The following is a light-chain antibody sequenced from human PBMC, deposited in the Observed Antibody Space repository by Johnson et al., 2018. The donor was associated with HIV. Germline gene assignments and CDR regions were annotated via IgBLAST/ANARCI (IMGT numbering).Light chain of an antibody. CDR2: DNN. J-gene: IGLJ1*01. CDR3: GTWDSSLRGV. Sequence: QAVLTQPPSVSAAPGQKVTISCSGSSSNIGNNYVSWYQQLPGTAPKLLIYDNNRRPSGIPDRFSGSKSGTSATLGITALQSGDEADYYCGTWDSSLRGVFGTGTKVTVL. V-gene: IGLV1-51*01. CDR1: SSNIGNNY.